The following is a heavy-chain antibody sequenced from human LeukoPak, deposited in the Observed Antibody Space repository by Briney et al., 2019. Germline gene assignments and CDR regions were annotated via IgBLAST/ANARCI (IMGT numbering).Heavy chain of an antibody. J-gene: IGHJ4*02. V-gene: IGHV3-23*01. CDR1: GFTFSSYA. D-gene: IGHD6-6*01. CDR3: AKDSGSSSSNFDY. CDR2: ISGSGGST. Sequence: GGSLRLSCAASGFTFSSYAMSWVRQAPGNGLEWVSAISGSGGSTYYADSVKGRFTISRDNSKNTLYLQMNSLRAEDTAVYYCAKDSGSSSSNFDYWGQGTLVTVSS.